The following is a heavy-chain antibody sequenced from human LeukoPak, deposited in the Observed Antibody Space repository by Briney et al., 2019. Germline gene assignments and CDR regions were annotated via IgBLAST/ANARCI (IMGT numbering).Heavy chain of an antibody. CDR3: AKGSIRGYSYGYFDY. V-gene: IGHV3-21*04. CDR2: ISSSSSYI. CDR1: GFTFGSYS. D-gene: IGHD5-18*01. J-gene: IGHJ4*02. Sequence: GGSLRLSCAASGFTFGSYSMNWVRQAPGKGLEWVSSISSSSSYIYYADSVKGRFTISRDNAKNSLYLQMNSLRAEDMALYYCAKGSIRGYSYGYFDYWGQGTLVTVSS.